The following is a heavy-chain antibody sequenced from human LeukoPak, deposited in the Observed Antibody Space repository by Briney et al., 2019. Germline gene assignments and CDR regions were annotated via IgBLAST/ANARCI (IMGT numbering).Heavy chain of an antibody. J-gene: IGHJ4*02. CDR1: GYSISSDNY. Sequence: PSETLSLTCTVSGYSISSDNYWGWIRQPPGKGLEWIGSIYHSGSTYYNPSLKSRVSISVDTSKNQFSLKLSSVTAADTAVYYCAPGNSGYYFVWGQGTLVTVSS. D-gene: IGHD3-22*01. CDR2: IYHSGST. V-gene: IGHV4-38-2*02. CDR3: APGNSGYYFV.